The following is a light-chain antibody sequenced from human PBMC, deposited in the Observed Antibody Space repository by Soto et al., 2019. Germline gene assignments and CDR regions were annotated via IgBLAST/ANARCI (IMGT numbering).Light chain of an antibody. CDR3: CSYAGSRPYL. V-gene: IGLV2-23*01. CDR1: SNDVGSFDL. J-gene: IGLJ1*01. CDR2: EAT. Sequence: QSALTQPDSVSGSPGQSVTISCTATSNDVGSFDLVSWYQQYPGKAPKLMIYEATKRPSGVSDRFSGSKSGNTASLTISGLQAEDEADYYCCSYAGSRPYLFATGTKLTVL.